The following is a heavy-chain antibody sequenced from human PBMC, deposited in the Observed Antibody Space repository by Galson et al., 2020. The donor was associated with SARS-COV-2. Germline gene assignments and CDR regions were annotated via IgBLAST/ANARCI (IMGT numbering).Heavy chain of an antibody. CDR2: LWYDESYK. V-gene: IGHV3-33*01. D-gene: IGHD1-26*01. Sequence: GESLKLSCAASGFTFSSYGMHWVRQAPGKGPEWEAVLWYDESYKFYADSVKGRFTISRDNSKNTLYRQMNSLRVEDTAVYYCARDTESGIPGLVGREDAFDIWGQGTMVTVSS. CDR3: ARDTESGIPGLVGREDAFDI. CDR1: GFTFSSYG. J-gene: IGHJ3*02.